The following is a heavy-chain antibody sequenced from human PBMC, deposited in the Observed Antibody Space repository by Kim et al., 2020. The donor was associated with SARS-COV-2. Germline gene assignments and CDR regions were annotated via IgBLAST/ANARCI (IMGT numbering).Heavy chain of an antibody. CDR3: ARDPYGSDLFYYYYGMDV. CDR2: ISSSSSYT. Sequence: GGSLRLSCAASGFTFSSYSMNWVRQAPGKGLEWVSSISSSSSYTYYADSVKGRFTISRDNAKNSLYLQMNSLRAEDTAVYYCARDPYGSDLFYYYYGMDVWGQGTTVTVSS. CDR1: GFTFSSYS. V-gene: IGHV3-21*01. D-gene: IGHD3-3*01. J-gene: IGHJ6*02.